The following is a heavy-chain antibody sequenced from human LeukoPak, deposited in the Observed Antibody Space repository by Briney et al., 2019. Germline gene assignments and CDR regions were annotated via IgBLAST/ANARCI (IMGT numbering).Heavy chain of an antibody. CDR1: VFTSCSYS. CDR3: ARAPYTSGWYRGDNDY. V-gene: IGHV3-48*01. Sequence: GGALRLSCAASVFTSCSYSMNWGCQAPGKGLEWVSYISGSSGTRYYADSVKGRFTISRDNAKNSLYLQMNSLRAEDTAVYYCARAPYTSGWYRGDNDYWGQGTLVTVSS. J-gene: IGHJ4*02. D-gene: IGHD6-19*01. CDR2: ISGSSGTR.